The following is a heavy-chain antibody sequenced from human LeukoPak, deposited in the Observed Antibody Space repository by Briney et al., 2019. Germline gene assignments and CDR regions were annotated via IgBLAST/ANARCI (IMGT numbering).Heavy chain of an antibody. CDR3: AKDMFGELFAPLDY. CDR1: GFTFSTYG. CDR2: ISYDGGNK. Sequence: GRSLRLSCAASGFTFSTYGIHWVRQAPGKGLEWVEVISYDGGNKYYADSVKGRFTISRDNSKNTLYLQMNSLRAEDTALYYCAKDMFGELFAPLDYWGQGTLVTVSS. D-gene: IGHD3-10*02. V-gene: IGHV3-30*18. J-gene: IGHJ4*02.